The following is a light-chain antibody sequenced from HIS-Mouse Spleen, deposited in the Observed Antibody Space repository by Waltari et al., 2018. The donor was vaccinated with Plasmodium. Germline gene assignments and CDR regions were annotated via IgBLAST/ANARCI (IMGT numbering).Light chain of an antibody. Sequence: EIVLTQSPATLSLSPGERATLSCRASQSVSSYLAWYQQKHGQDPRLLIYDASNRATGIPARFSGSGSGTDFTLTISSLEPEDFAVYYCQQRSNWPPLTFGGGTKVEIK. CDR2: DAS. CDR1: QSVSSY. CDR3: QQRSNWPPLT. V-gene: IGKV3-11*01. J-gene: IGKJ4*01.